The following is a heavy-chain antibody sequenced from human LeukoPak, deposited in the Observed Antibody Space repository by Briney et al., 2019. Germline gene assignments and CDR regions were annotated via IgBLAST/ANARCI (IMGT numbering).Heavy chain of an antibody. J-gene: IGHJ4*02. CDR3: ARTYNQNPYYFDY. Sequence: PSETLSLTCAVYGGSFSGYYWSWIRQPPGKGLEWIGEINHSGSTNYNPSLKSRVTISVDTSKNQFSLKLSSVTAADTAVYYCARTYNQNPYYFDYWGQGTLVTVSS. CDR1: GGSFSGYY. D-gene: IGHD5-24*01. CDR2: INHSGST. V-gene: IGHV4-34*01.